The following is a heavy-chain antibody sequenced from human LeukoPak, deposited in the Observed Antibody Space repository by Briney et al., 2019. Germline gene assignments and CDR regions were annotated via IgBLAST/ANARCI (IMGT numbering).Heavy chain of an antibody. V-gene: IGHV3-23*01. Sequence: GGSLRLSCVASGFTFSNYAMTWVRQAPGKGLEWVSAISGSGGSTYYADSVKGRFTISRDNSKNTLYLQMNSLRAEDTAVYYCAKDSGGGSCHWGQGTLVTVSS. CDR1: GFTFSNYA. CDR2: ISGSGGST. CDR3: AKDSGGGSCH. J-gene: IGHJ4*02. D-gene: IGHD2-15*01.